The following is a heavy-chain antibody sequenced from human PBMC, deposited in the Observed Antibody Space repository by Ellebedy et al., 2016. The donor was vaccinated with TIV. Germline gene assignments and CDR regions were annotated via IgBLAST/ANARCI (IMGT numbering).Heavy chain of an antibody. D-gene: IGHD6-19*01. Sequence: ASVKVSCXASGYTFTSYYMHWVRQAPGQGLECMGIINPSGGRTSYAQKFQGRVTMTRDTSTSTVYMELSSLRSEDTAVYYCAIRYSSGWSLDYWGQGTLVTVSS. CDR2: INPSGGRT. J-gene: IGHJ4*02. CDR3: AIRYSSGWSLDY. V-gene: IGHV1-46*01. CDR1: GYTFTSYY.